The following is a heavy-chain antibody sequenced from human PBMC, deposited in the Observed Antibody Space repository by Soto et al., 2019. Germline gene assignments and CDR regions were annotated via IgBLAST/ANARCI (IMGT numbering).Heavy chain of an antibody. CDR3: ARRETVGYCSGGSCQSGQYFDY. CDR2: IIPILGIA. V-gene: IGHV1-69*02. Sequence: SVKVSCKASGGTFSSYTISWVRQAPGQGLEWMGRIIPILGIANYAQKFQGRVTITADKSTSTAYMELSSLRSEDTSVYYCARRETVGYCSGGSCQSGQYFDYWGQGTLVTVSS. J-gene: IGHJ4*02. CDR1: GGTFSSYT. D-gene: IGHD2-15*01.